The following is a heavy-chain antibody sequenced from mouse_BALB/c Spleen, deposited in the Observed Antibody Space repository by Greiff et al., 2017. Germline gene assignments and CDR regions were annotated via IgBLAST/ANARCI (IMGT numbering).Heavy chain of an antibody. D-gene: IGHD4-1*01. CDR2: ISCYNGAT. CDR3: ARELTGTGRVYYFDY. CDR1: GYSFTGYY. J-gene: IGHJ2*01. Sequence: LVKTGASVKISCKASGYSFTGYYMHWVKQSHGKSLEWIGYISCYNGATSYNQKFKGKATFTVDTSSSTAYMQLSRLTSEDSAVYFCARELTGTGRVYYFDYWGQGTTLTVSS. V-gene: IGHV1S34*01.